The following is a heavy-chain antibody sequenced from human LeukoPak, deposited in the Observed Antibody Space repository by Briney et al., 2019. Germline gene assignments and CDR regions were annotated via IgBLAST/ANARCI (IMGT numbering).Heavy chain of an antibody. Sequence: PSETLSLTCTVSGGSISNYYWSWVRQAPGKGLEWVANIKQDGSEKYYVDSVKGRFTISRDNAKNSLYLQMNSLRAEDTAVYYCARVMSSGYYYVGAFDIWGQGTMVTVSS. D-gene: IGHD3-22*01. CDR3: ARVMSSGYYYVGAFDI. CDR2: IKQDGSEK. J-gene: IGHJ3*02. V-gene: IGHV3-7*01. CDR1: GGSISNYY.